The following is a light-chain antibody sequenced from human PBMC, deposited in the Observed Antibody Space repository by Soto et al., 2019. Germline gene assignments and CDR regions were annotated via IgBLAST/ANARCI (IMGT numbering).Light chain of an antibody. CDR3: CSYAGFSSVL. CDR2: EVN. V-gene: IGLV2-23*02. J-gene: IGLJ3*02. CDR1: DNDIGRYNH. Sequence: QSALTQPASVSGSPGQSITISCTGSDNDIGRYNHVSWYQHRPGKAPKLILYEVNKRPPGPSYRFSGSKSGNTASLTISGLQTDDEADYFCCSYAGFSSVLFGGGTQLTVL.